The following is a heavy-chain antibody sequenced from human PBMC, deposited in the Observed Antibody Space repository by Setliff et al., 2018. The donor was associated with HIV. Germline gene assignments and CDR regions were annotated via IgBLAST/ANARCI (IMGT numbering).Heavy chain of an antibody. J-gene: IGHJ6*02. V-gene: IGHV4-61*10. D-gene: IGHD5-12*01. Sequence: SETLSLTCRVSGGSINRGTYYWTWIRQSAGKGLEWIVHIYNSGYSNSKPSLKSRVTISLDTSKNQFSLKLSSVTAEDTAVYYCARGDGYRANDAYYDTGMDVWGQGITVTVSS. CDR2: IYNSGYS. CDR1: GGSINRGTYY. CDR3: ARGDGYRANDAYYDTGMDV.